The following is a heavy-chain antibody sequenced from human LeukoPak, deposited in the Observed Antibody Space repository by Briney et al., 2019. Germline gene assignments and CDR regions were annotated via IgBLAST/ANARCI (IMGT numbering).Heavy chain of an antibody. Sequence: PSETLSLTCTVSGGSISSYYWSWIRQPAGKGLEWIGRIYTSGSTNYNPSLKSRVTMSVDTSKNQFSLKLSSVTAADTAVYYCARAKVYTAMDDAFDIWGQGTMVTVSS. V-gene: IGHV4-4*07. CDR2: IYTSGST. J-gene: IGHJ3*02. CDR3: ARAKVYTAMDDAFDI. CDR1: GGSISSYY. D-gene: IGHD5-18*01.